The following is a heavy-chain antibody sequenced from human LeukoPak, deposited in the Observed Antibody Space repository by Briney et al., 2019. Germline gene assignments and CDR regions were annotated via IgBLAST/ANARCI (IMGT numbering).Heavy chain of an antibody. CDR2: ISGSGGST. V-gene: IGHV3-23*01. CDR1: GFTFSSYA. Sequence: GGSLRLSCAASGFTFSSYAMSWVRQAPGKGLEWVSAISGSGGSTYYADSVKGRFTISRDNSKNTLYLQMNSLRAEDTAVYYCAKGDSSGYYFGNDAFDIWGQGTMVTVSS. J-gene: IGHJ3*02. CDR3: AKGDSSGYYFGNDAFDI. D-gene: IGHD3-22*01.